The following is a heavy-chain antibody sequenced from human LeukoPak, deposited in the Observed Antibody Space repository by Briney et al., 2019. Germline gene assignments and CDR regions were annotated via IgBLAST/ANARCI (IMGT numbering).Heavy chain of an antibody. CDR3: AKSSTPTSCRNLYY. Sequence: PGGSLRLSCAASGFTFSSYSMNWVRQAPGKGLEWVSVISRGGDDIYYAESVKGRFTISRDNSKNTLYLQMNSLRAEDTAVYYCAKSSTPTSCRNLYYWGQGTLAIVSS. CDR2: ISRGGDDI. J-gene: IGHJ4*02. CDR1: GFTFSSYS. V-gene: IGHV3-23*01. D-gene: IGHD1-14*01.